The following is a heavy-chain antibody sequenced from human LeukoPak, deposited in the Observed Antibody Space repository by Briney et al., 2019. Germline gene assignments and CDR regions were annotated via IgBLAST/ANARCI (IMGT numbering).Heavy chain of an antibody. CDR1: GYSFTSYS. V-gene: IGHV5-51*01. CDR3: ARQKRAYYYDSSGHTIDY. J-gene: IGHJ4*02. Sequence: GESLKISCKGSGYSFTSYSLGWARQMPGKGLEWMGIIYPGDSDTRYSPSFQGQVTISADKSISTAYLQWSSLKASDTAMYYCARQKRAYYYDSSGHTIDYWGQGTLVTVSS. D-gene: IGHD3-22*01. CDR2: IYPGDSDT.